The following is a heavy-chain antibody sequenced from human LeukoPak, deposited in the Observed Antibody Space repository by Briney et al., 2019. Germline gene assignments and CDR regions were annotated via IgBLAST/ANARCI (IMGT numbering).Heavy chain of an antibody. Sequence: GGSLRLSCAASGFTFSSHAMSWVRQAPGKGLEWVSSISGSGGSTYHADSVKGRFTISRDNSKNTLYLQMNSLRAEDTAVYYCAHGANWYYFDYWGQGTLVTVSS. CDR2: ISGSGGST. J-gene: IGHJ4*02. D-gene: IGHD4/OR15-4a*01. CDR1: GFTFSSHA. V-gene: IGHV3-23*01. CDR3: AHGANWYYFDY.